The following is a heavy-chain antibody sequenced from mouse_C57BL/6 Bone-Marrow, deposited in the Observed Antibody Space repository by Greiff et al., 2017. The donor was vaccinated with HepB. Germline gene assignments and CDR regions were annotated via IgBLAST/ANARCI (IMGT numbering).Heavy chain of an antibody. CDR1: GYTFTGYW. CDR3: ARGEDYYGSRDWYFDV. J-gene: IGHJ1*03. V-gene: IGHV1-9*01. CDR2: ILPGSGST. Sequence: QVQLQQSGAELMKPGASVKLSCKATGYTFTGYWIEWVKQRPGHGLEWIGEILPGSGSTNYNEKFKGKATFTADTSSNTAYMQLSSLTTEDSAIYYCARGEDYYGSRDWYFDVWGTGTTVTVSS. D-gene: IGHD1-1*01.